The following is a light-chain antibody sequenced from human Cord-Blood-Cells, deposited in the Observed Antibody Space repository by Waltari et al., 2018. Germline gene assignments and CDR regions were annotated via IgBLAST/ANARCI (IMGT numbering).Light chain of an antibody. Sequence: DIQMTQSPSSLSASVGDRVTITCRASQSISSYLNWYQQKPGKAPKLLIYAASSLQSGGPSRFSGSGSGTDFTLTITSLQPEDFATYYCQQSYSTPWTLGQGTKVEIK. V-gene: IGKV1-39*01. CDR2: AAS. CDR3: QQSYSTPWT. J-gene: IGKJ1*01. CDR1: QSISSY.